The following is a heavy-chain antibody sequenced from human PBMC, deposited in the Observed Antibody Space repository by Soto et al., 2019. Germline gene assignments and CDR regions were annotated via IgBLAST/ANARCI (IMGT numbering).Heavy chain of an antibody. Sequence: QVQLMQSGTEVKKPGASVMVSCKASGYTFTSYGISWVRQAPGQGLEWTGWINAYNGNTNYAQKLQGRVTMTTDTSTSTAYMELRSLTSDDTAVYSCARDAPPFGYWGQGTLVTVSS. CDR3: ARDAPPFGY. CDR1: GYTFTSYG. V-gene: IGHV1-18*01. CDR2: INAYNGNT. D-gene: IGHD3-10*01. J-gene: IGHJ4*02.